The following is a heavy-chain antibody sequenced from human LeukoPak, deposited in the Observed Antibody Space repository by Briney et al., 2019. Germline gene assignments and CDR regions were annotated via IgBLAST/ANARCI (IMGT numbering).Heavy chain of an antibody. CDR1: GYAISSGDY. Sequence: SETLCLTCGVSGYAISSGDYGCWIRQPPGKGLEWIGSINHSVSTYYNQSLKSRVSISVETSNNQFSLKLNTVTAADTAVYYRARGACTSDSCYMVDWGQGNLVTVSS. J-gene: IGHJ4*02. D-gene: IGHD2-2*02. V-gene: IGHV4-38-2*01. CDR2: INHSVST. CDR3: ARGACTSDSCYMVD.